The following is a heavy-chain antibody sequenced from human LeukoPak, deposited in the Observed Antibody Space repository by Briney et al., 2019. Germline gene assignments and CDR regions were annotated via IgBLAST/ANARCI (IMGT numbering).Heavy chain of an antibody. V-gene: IGHV1-8*01. D-gene: IGHD2-21*02. CDR2: MNPNSGNT. CDR3: ARPDVAYCGGDCYSES. Sequence: ASVKVSCKASGYTFTSYDINWVRQATGQGLEWMGWMNPNSGNTGYAQKFQGRVTMTRNTSISTAYMELSSLRSEDTAVYYCARPDVAYCGGDCYSESWGQGTLVTVSS. J-gene: IGHJ5*02. CDR1: GYTFTSYD.